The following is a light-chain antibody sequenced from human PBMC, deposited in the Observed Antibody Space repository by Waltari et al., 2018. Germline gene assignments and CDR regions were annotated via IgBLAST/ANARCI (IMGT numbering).Light chain of an antibody. J-gene: IGKJ2*01. CDR3: HQSSVLPYT. CDR1: QSIGST. Sequence: EIVLTQSPDFQSVAPKEKVTITCRASQSIGSTLHWYQQKPDQSPKLLIKFAYQSIAGVPSRFSGSGSGTDFTLTISSLEAEDASTYYCHQSSVLPYTFGQGAKLEIK. CDR2: FAY. V-gene: IGKV6-21*02.